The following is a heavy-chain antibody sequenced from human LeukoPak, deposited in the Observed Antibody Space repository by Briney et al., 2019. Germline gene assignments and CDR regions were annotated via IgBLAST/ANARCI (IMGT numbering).Heavy chain of an antibody. J-gene: IGHJ4*02. V-gene: IGHV4-61*01. CDR3: AKKRYSSYFDY. Sequence: PSETLSLTCTVSGGSVSSGSYYWSWIRQPPGKGLEWIGYIYYSGSTNYNPSLKSRVTISVDTSKNQFSLKLSSVTAADTAVYYCAKKRYSSYFDYWGQGTLVTVSS. CDR2: IYYSGST. D-gene: IGHD6-13*01. CDR1: GGSVSSGSYY.